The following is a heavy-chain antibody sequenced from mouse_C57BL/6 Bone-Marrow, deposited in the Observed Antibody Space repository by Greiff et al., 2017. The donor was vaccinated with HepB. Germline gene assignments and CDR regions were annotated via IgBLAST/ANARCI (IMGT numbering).Heavy chain of an antibody. CDR2: IYPYNGVS. CDR3: VGDYYGSSYVDYFDY. V-gene: IGHV1-31*01. J-gene: IGHJ2*01. D-gene: IGHD1-1*01. Sequence: VHVKQSGPELVKPGASVKISCKASGYSFTGYYMHWVKQSHGNILDWIGYIYPYNGVSSYNQKFKGKATLTVDKSSSTAYMELRSLTSEDSAVYYCVGDYYGSSYVDYFDYWGQGTTLTVSS. CDR1: GYSFTGYY.